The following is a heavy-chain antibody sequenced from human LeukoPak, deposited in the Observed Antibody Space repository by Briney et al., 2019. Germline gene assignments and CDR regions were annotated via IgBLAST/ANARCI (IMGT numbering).Heavy chain of an antibody. J-gene: IGHJ5*02. CDR1: GFTVSSNY. Sequence: GGSLRLSCAASGFTVSSNYMSWVRQAPGKGLEWVGRLRSKANNYATGYATSVIGRFTISRDDSKNTRYLEVNSLKIEDTGVYFCTSQAGYSSSWETWGQGTLVTVSS. CDR3: TSQAGYSSSWET. V-gene: IGHV3-73*01. D-gene: IGHD6-13*01. CDR2: LRSKANNYAT.